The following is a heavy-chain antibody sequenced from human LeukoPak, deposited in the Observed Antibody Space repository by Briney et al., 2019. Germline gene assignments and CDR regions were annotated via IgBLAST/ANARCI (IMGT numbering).Heavy chain of an antibody. CDR3: ARDAASSTWNGEYFFYYMDV. CDR2: VSSDGSHE. CDR1: GFTFSSYA. J-gene: IGHJ6*03. D-gene: IGHD6-13*01. Sequence: GGSLRLSCAVSGFTFSSYAVHWVRQAPGKGLEWVTLVSSDGSHEDYADSVKGRFTISRDNSNNTLHLQMNSLRVEDTAVYYCARDAASSTWNGEYFFYYMDVWGKGTTVTVS. V-gene: IGHV3-30*04.